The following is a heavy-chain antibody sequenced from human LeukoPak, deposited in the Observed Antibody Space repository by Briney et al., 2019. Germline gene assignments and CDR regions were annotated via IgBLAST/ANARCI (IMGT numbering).Heavy chain of an antibody. CDR2: IKSDGRST. CDR3: TRAASGLGYYDSSGCWSAFDI. CDR1: GFTFSTYW. D-gene: IGHD3-22*01. Sequence: PGGSLRLSCAASGFTFSTYWMHWVRQAPGKWLEWASRIKSDGRSTKYADSVKGRFTLARDNGKNTLYLKMNSLSAEETAVYYCTRAASGLGYYDSSGCWSAFDIWGHGTMVTVSS. V-gene: IGHV3-74*01. J-gene: IGHJ3*02.